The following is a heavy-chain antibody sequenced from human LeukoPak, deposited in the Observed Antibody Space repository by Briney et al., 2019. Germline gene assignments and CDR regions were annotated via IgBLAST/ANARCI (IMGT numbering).Heavy chain of an antibody. J-gene: IGHJ4*02. CDR2: TYYRSKWYN. V-gene: IGHV6-1*01. Sequence: SQTLSLTCAISGDSVSGNSATWTWIRQSPSRGLEWLGRTYYRSKWYNDYAVSVKSRITINPDTSKNQFSLQLNSVTPEDTAVYYCARGSSSNSWYFDYWGQGTLVTVSS. D-gene: IGHD6-13*01. CDR1: GDSVSGNSAT. CDR3: ARGSSSNSWYFDY.